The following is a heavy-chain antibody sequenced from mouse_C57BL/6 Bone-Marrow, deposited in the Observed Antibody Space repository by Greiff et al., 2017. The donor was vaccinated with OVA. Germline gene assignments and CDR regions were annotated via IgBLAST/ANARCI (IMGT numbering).Heavy chain of an antibody. D-gene: IGHD2-2*01. Sequence: QVQLQQSGAELVKPGASVKISCKASGYTFTDYYIHWVKQRPGQGLEWIGKIGPGSGSTYYTEKFKGKATLTADNSSRTAYMQLSSLTSEDSSVYFCARRFYDGYLYYFDYWGQGTTLTVSS. CDR3: ARRFYDGYLYYFDY. CDR1: GYTFTDYY. V-gene: IGHV1-77*01. CDR2: IGPGSGST. J-gene: IGHJ2*01.